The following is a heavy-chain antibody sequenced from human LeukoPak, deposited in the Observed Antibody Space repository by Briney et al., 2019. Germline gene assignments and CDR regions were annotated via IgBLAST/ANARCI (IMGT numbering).Heavy chain of an antibody. CDR1: GYTLTSYG. Sequence: ASVKVSCKASGYTLTSYGISWVRQAPGQGLEWMGWISAYNGNTNYAQKLQGRVTMTTDTSTSTAYMELSSLRSEDTAVYYCARDVVFGVVKYWFDPWGQGTLVTVSS. D-gene: IGHD3-3*01. CDR3: ARDVVFGVVKYWFDP. J-gene: IGHJ5*02. V-gene: IGHV1-18*01. CDR2: ISAYNGNT.